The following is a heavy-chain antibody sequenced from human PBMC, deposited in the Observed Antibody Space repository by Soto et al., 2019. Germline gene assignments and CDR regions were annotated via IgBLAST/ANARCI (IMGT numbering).Heavy chain of an antibody. V-gene: IGHV1-18*01. J-gene: IGHJ4*02. CDR3: ARVKVVRFGELLFHLNPFDY. CDR1: GYTFTSYG. Sequence: GASVKVSCKASGYTFTSYGISWVRQAPGQGLEWMGWISAYNGNTNYAQKLQGRVTMTTDTSTSTAYMELRSLRSDDTAVYYCARVKVVRFGELLFHLNPFDYWGQGTLVTVSS. D-gene: IGHD3-10*01. CDR2: ISAYNGNT.